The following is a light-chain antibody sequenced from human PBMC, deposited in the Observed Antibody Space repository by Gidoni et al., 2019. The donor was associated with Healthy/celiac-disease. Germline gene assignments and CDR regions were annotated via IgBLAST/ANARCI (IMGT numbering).Light chain of an antibody. CDR2: DAS. J-gene: IGKJ1*01. V-gene: IGKV1-5*01. CDR1: QSISSW. Sequence: STLSASVGDRVTITCRASQSISSWLAWYQQKPGKAPKLLIYDASSVESGVPSRFSGSGSGTEFTLTISSLQPDDFATYYCQQYNSYSWTFGQGTKVEIK. CDR3: QQYNSYSWT.